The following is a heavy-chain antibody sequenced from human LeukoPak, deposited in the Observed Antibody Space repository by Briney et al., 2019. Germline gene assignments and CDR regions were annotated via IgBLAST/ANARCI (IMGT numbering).Heavy chain of an antibody. CDR2: IYYSGST. Sequence: PSETLSLTCTVSGGYLGSHYWTWIRQPPGKGLEWIGFIYYSGSTNYNPSLKSRVTISVDTSKNQFSLKLSSVTAADTAVYYCARVSSNNWYNERGAFDIWGQGTLVTVSS. V-gene: IGHV4-59*11. CDR1: GGYLGSHY. J-gene: IGHJ4*02. D-gene: IGHD6-13*01. CDR3: ARVSSNNWYNERGAFDI.